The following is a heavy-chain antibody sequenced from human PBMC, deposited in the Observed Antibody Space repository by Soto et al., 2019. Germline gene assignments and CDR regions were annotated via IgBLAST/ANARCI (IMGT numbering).Heavy chain of an antibody. D-gene: IGHD3-10*01. J-gene: IGHJ6*03. CDR1: GFTFSSYS. Sequence: GGSLRLSCAASGFTFSSYSMNWVRQAPGKGLEWVSYISSSSSTIYYADSVKGRFTISRDNAKNSLYLQMNSLRAEDTAVYYCARASYYYGSGSYYNFEGDYYYYYMDVWGKGTTVTVSS. CDR3: ARASYYYGSGSYYNFEGDYYYYYMDV. V-gene: IGHV3-48*01. CDR2: ISSSSSTI.